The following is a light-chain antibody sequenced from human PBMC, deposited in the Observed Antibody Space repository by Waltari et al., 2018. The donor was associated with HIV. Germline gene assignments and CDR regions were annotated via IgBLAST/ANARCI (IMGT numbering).Light chain of an antibody. CDR3: QSYDSSLSAWV. J-gene: IGLJ3*02. V-gene: IGLV1-40*01. Sequence: VLTPPPSVSGAPGLGVTVSCPGSGSTSGAGIDLHWYQQLPGTAPKRLIYGNINRPSGVPDRFSASKSGTSASLAITGLQPEDEADYYCQSYDSSLSAWVFGGGTKLTVL. CDR2: GNI. CDR1: GSTSGAGID.